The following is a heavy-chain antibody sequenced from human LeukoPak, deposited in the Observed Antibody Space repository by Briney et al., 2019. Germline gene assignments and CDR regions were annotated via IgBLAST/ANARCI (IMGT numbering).Heavy chain of an antibody. V-gene: IGHV3-30-3*01. CDR3: ARSPPTVVTLYYFDY. Sequence: GGSLRLSCAASGFTFSDYYMSWIRQAPGKGLEWVAVISYDGSNKYYADSVKGRFTISRDNSKNTLYLQMNSLRAEDTAVYYCARSPPTVVTLYYFDYWGQGTLVTVSS. CDR1: GFTFSDYY. CDR2: ISYDGSNK. D-gene: IGHD4-23*01. J-gene: IGHJ4*02.